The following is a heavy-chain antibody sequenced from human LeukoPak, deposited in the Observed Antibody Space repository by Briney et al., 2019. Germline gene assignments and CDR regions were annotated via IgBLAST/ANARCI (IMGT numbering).Heavy chain of an antibody. V-gene: IGHV3-33*06. CDR1: GFTFSSYG. CDR2: IWYDGSNK. Sequence: GGSLRLSCAASGFTFSSYGMHWVRQAPGKGLEWVAVIWYDGSNKYYADSVKGRFTISRDNSKNTLYLQMNSLRAEDTAVYYCAKGGGSGSYITGFDYWGQGTLVTVSS. D-gene: IGHD3-10*01. J-gene: IGHJ4*02. CDR3: AKGGGSGSYITGFDY.